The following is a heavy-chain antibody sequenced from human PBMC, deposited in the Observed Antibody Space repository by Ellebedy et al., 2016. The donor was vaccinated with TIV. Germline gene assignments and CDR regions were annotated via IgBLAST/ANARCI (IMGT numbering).Heavy chain of an antibody. D-gene: IGHD1-26*01. CDR3: ASKIGPGDSGSYP. J-gene: IGHJ5*02. CDR1: GFTFSSYA. CDR2: ISGSGGST. Sequence: GGSLRLSXAASGFTFSSYAMTWVRQAPGKGLEWVSSISGSGGSTFYADSVKGRFTISRDNSKNTLYLQMNSLRAEDTAVYYCASKIGPGDSGSYPWGQGTLVTVSS. V-gene: IGHV3-23*01.